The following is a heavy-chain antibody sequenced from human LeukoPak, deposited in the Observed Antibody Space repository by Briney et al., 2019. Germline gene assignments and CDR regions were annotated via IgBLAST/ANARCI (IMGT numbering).Heavy chain of an antibody. V-gene: IGHV1-8*01. Sequence: ASVKVSCKASGYTFTSYDINWVRQATGQGLEWMGWMNPNSGNTGYAQKFQGRVTMTRNTTMSTAYMELSSLRSEDTAVYYCARGRVGYDSSGYYYYFDYWGQGTLVTVSS. CDR2: MNPNSGNT. D-gene: IGHD3-22*01. J-gene: IGHJ4*02. CDR1: GYTFTSYD. CDR3: ARGRVGYDSSGYYYYFDY.